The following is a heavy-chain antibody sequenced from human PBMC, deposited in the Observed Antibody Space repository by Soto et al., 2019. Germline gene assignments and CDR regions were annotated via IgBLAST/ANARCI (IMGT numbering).Heavy chain of an antibody. CDR1: GGSISSYY. J-gene: IGHJ4*02. CDR3: ATSSLPTRQLVRFDY. V-gene: IGHV4-59*08. CDR2: IYYSGST. Sequence: SETLSLTCTVSGGSISSYYWSWIRQPPGKGLEWIGYIYYSGSTNYNPSLKSRVTISVDTSKNRFSLKLSSVTAADTAVYYCATSSLPTRQLVRFDYWGQGTLVTVSS. D-gene: IGHD6-13*01.